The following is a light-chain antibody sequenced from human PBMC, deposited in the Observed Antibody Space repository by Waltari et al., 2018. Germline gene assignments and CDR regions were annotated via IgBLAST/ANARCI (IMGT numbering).Light chain of an antibody. J-gene: IGLJ1*01. Sequence: QSALTQPRSVSGSPGQSVTISCTGTRSDVGGFRFVSWYQQHPGKAHKLIIYEVFKLPSGVPVCYSGSKSGNMASLTISGLQAEDEADYYCCSYAGNYVNYVFGTGTEVTVL. CDR2: EVF. CDR1: RSDVGGFRF. CDR3: CSYAGNYVNYV. V-gene: IGLV2-11*01.